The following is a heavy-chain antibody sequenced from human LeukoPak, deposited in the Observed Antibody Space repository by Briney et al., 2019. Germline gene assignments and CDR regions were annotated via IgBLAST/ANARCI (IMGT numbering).Heavy chain of an antibody. Sequence: GESLKISCKGSGYSFSSNWIGWVRQMPGKGLEWMGGIYPGDSDTKYSTSFQGQITISVDKSIPTAYLQWSSLKASDTATYYCSRDNSRGYRYFDLWGRGTLATVSP. D-gene: IGHD3-22*01. J-gene: IGHJ2*01. V-gene: IGHV5-51*01. CDR3: SRDNSRGYRYFDL. CDR1: GYSFSSNW. CDR2: IYPGDSDT.